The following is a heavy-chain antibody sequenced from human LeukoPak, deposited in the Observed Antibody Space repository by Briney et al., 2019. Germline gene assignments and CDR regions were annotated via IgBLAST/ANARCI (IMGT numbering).Heavy chain of an antibody. D-gene: IGHD5-24*01. CDR2: ISWNSGSI. CDR3: ARGTGDGYRRIDY. Sequence: GGSLRLSCAASGFTFDDYAMHWVRQAPGKGLEWVSGISWNSGSIGYADSVKGRFTISRDNAKNSLYLQMNSLRAEDTALYYCARGTGDGYRRIDYWGQGTLVTVSS. CDR1: GFTFDDYA. V-gene: IGHV3-9*01. J-gene: IGHJ4*02.